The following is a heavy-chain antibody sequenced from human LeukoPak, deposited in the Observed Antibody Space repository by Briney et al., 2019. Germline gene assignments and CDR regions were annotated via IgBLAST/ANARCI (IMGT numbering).Heavy chain of an antibody. CDR1: GFTFSSYS. D-gene: IGHD2-15*01. CDR3: ARDPPLLPLDAFDI. Sequence: GGSLRLSCAASGFTFSSYSMNWVRQAPGKGLEWVSSISSSSSYINYADSVKGRFTISRDNAKNSLYLQMNSLRAEDTAVYYCARDPPLLPLDAFDIWGEGTMVTVSS. CDR2: ISSSSSYI. J-gene: IGHJ3*02. V-gene: IGHV3-21*01.